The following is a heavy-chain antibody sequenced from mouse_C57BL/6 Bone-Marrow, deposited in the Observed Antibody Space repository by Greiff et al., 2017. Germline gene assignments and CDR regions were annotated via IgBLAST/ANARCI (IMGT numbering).Heavy chain of an antibody. J-gene: IGHJ4*01. CDR2: ISNGGGST. CDR3: ARQLRRTPYYAMDY. D-gene: IGHD3-2*02. V-gene: IGHV5-12*01. CDR1: GFTFSDYY. Sequence: EVKLMESGGGLVQPGGSLKLSCAASGFTFSDYYMYWVRQTPEKRLEWVAYISNGGGSTYYPDTVKGRFTISRDNAKNTLYLQMSRLKSEDTAMYYCARQLRRTPYYAMDYWGQGTSVTVSS.